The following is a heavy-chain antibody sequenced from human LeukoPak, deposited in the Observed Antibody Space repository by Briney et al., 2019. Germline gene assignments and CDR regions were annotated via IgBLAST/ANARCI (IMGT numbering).Heavy chain of an antibody. CDR1: GYTFTGYY. CDR2: INPNNGGT. V-gene: IGHV1-2*06. Sequence: ASVKVSCKASGYTFTGYYIHWVRQAPGQGVEWMGRINPNNGGTNYAHKFQGRVTMTRDTSISTAYMELSRLRSDDTAVYYCARDLSSYDPYFDYWGQGTLVTVSA. D-gene: IGHD5-18*01. CDR3: ARDLSSYDPYFDY. J-gene: IGHJ4*02.